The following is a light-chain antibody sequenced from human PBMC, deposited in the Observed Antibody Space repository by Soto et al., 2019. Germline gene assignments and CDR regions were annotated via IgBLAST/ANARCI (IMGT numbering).Light chain of an antibody. CDR1: QSVSSD. V-gene: IGKV3-11*01. CDR2: DAS. J-gene: IGKJ5*01. Sequence: IVMTQSSSTLSVSPGERATLSCRASQSVSSDLAWYHQKPGQAPRLLIYDASNRATGIPARFSGSGSGTDFTLTISRLQPEDCAVDDGQQRRNWQVTFGQGTRLEI. CDR3: QQRRNWQVT.